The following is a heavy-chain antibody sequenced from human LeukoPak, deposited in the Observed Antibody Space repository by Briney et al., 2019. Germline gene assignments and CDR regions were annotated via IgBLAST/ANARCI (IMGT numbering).Heavy chain of an antibody. Sequence: GASVKVSCKASGGTFSSYAISWVRQAPGQGLERMGRIIPILGIANYAQKFQGRVTITADKSTSTVYMELSSLRSEDTAVYYCAREEGILRRNWFDPWGQGTLVTVSS. CDR3: AREEGILRRNWFDP. CDR1: GGTFSSYA. CDR2: IIPILGIA. V-gene: IGHV1-69*04. J-gene: IGHJ5*02. D-gene: IGHD6-13*01.